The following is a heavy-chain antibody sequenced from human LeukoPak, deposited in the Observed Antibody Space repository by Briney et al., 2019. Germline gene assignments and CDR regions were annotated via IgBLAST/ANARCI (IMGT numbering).Heavy chain of an antibody. CDR3: ARDLKVATIQGTWYFDL. J-gene: IGHJ2*01. V-gene: IGHV4-59*12. Sequence: SETLSLTCTVSGGSISGYYWSWIRQPPGKGLEWIGYIYYSGSGSTNYNPSLKSRVTISVDTSKNQFSLKLSSVTAADTAVYYCARDLKVATIQGTWYFDLWGRGTLVTVSS. CDR2: IYYSGSGST. D-gene: IGHD5-12*01. CDR1: GGSISGYY.